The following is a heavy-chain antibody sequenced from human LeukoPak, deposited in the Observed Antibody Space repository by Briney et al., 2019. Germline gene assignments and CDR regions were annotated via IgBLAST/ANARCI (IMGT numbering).Heavy chain of an antibody. V-gene: IGHV3-23*01. Sequence: PGGSLRLSCAASGFTFSSYAMSWVRQAPGKGLEWVSAISGSGGSTYYADSVKGRFTISRDNSKNTLYLQMNSLRAEDTAVYYCAKGNGLLEWLPRDAFDIWGQGTMVTVSS. D-gene: IGHD3-3*01. CDR2: ISGSGGST. CDR1: GFTFSSYA. J-gene: IGHJ3*02. CDR3: AKGNGLLEWLPRDAFDI.